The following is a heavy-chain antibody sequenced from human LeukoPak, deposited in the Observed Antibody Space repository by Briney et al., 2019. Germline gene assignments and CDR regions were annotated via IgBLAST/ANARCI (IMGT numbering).Heavy chain of an antibody. V-gene: IGHV3-30*18. CDR1: GFTFSSYG. CDR3: AKDGDFDY. CDR2: ISYDGSNK. Sequence: GGSLRLSCAASGFTFSSYGMHWVRQAPGKGLEWVAVISYDGSNKYYADSVKGRFTISRDNSKNTLYLQMNSLRAEDTAVYYCAKDGDFDYWGQGTLVTASS. J-gene: IGHJ4*02. D-gene: IGHD3-3*01.